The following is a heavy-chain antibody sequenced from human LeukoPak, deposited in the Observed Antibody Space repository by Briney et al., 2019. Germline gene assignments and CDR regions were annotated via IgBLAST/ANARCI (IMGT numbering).Heavy chain of an antibody. D-gene: IGHD3-22*01. CDR2: INLDGSER. Sequence: GGSLRLSCAASGFTFSDYWMSWVRQAPGKGLEWVANINLDGSERNYVDSMKGRFTISRDNAKNSLYLQMNSLRAEDTALYYCARGYYDSSGYLGSYYYYYMDVWGKGTTVTVSS. CDR1: GFTFSDYW. J-gene: IGHJ6*03. CDR3: ARGYYDSSGYLGSYYYYYMDV. V-gene: IGHV3-7*03.